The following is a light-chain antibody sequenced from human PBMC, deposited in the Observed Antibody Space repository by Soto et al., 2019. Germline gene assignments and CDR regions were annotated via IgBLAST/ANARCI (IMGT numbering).Light chain of an antibody. CDR2: VPS. CDR1: QSVSST. V-gene: IGKV3-15*01. J-gene: IGKJ1*01. Sequence: EIVMTQSPATPSVSPGERATLSCRASQSVSSTLAWYHQKPGQAPRLPIYVPSTRATGIPARFSAGGSGTEFTLSFSGLKSEDFAVDSGQQYNNWPPAVKFCQGTKVEI. CDR3: QQYNNWPPAVK.